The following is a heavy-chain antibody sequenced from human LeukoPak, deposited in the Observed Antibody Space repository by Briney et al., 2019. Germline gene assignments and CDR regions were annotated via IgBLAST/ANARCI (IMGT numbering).Heavy chain of an antibody. CDR3: ARANIVASGAFDY. CDR2: INSDGSST. J-gene: IGHJ4*02. Sequence: GGSLRLSCAASGFTFSSYWMHWVRQAPGKGLVWVSRINSDGSSTSYADSVKGRFAISRDNAKNTLYLQMNSLRVEDTAVYYCARANIVASGAFDYWGQGTLVTVSS. D-gene: IGHD3-22*01. V-gene: IGHV3-74*01. CDR1: GFTFSSYW.